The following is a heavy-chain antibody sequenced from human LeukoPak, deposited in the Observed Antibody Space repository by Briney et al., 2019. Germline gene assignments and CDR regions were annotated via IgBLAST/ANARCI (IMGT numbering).Heavy chain of an antibody. CDR1: GFTFSSYD. J-gene: IGHJ4*02. CDR2: IRYDGSNK. D-gene: IGHD6-19*01. CDR3: AREGSGSGWYFDY. V-gene: IGHV3-30*02. Sequence: PGGSLRLSCAASGFTFSSYDMHWVRQAPGKGLEWVAFIRYDGSNKYYADSVKGRFTISRDNSKNTLYLQMNSLRAEDTAVYYCAREGSGSGWYFDYWGQGTLVTVSS.